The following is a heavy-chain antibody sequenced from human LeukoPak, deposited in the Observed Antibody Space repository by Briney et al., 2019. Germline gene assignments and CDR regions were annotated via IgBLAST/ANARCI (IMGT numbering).Heavy chain of an antibody. CDR2: ISSSSSNI. CDR1: GFTFSSYS. J-gene: IGHJ6*02. CDR3: AREPRVLRYDILTGYFLGNYYYGMDV. D-gene: IGHD3-9*01. V-gene: IGHV3-48*01. Sequence: PGGSLRLSCAASGFTFSSYSMNWVRQAPGKGLEWVSYISSSSSNIYYADSVKGRFTISRDNAKNSLYLQMNSLRAEDTAVYYCAREPRVLRYDILTGYFLGNYYYGMDVWGQGTTVTVSS.